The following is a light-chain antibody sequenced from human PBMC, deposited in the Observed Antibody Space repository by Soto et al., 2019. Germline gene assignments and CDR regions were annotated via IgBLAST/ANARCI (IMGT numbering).Light chain of an antibody. Sequence: IQLTQSPSSLSASVGDRVTITCQASQGISSYLAWYQQKPGNAPKLLIYSAATLQSGVPSRFSGSGSGTGFTLTISNLQPEDFATYSCQQLNSFPFTFGGGTRVEIK. CDR2: SAA. CDR3: QQLNSFPFT. J-gene: IGKJ4*01. V-gene: IGKV1-9*01. CDR1: QGISSY.